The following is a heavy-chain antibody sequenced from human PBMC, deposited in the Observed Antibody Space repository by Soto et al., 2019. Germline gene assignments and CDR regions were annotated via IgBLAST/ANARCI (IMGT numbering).Heavy chain of an antibody. V-gene: IGHV1-18*01. CDR3: SRHLRGAFDM. J-gene: IGHJ3*02. CDR1: GYTFTRYG. Sequence: QVQLVQSGVEVKKPGASVKVSCKASGYTFTRYGISWVRQAPGQGLEWMGWINPSNGKANYARNLQGRVTMTTDTSTTTAYMEWRSLTADDTAMYYCSRHLRGAFDMWGQGTVVTVSS. CDR2: INPSNGKA.